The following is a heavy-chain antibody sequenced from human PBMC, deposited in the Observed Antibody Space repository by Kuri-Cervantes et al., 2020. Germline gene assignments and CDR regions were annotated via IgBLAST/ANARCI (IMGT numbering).Heavy chain of an antibody. CDR2: MNPNSGGT. Sequence: ASVKVSCKASGYTFISYGISWVRQAPGQGLEWMGWMNPNSGGTNSAQKFQGRVTMTRDTSINTAYMELSRLRSDDTAVYYCARARWDYNSDGHIGHYFDFWGQGTLVTVSS. V-gene: IGHV1-2*02. D-gene: IGHD3-22*01. CDR1: GYTFISYG. J-gene: IGHJ4*02. CDR3: ARARWDYNSDGHIGHYFDF.